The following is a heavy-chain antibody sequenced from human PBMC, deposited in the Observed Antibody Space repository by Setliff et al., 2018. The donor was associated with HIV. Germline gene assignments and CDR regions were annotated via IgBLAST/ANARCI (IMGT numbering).Heavy chain of an antibody. CDR2: VNPNRGNT. D-gene: IGHD2-21*01. V-gene: IGHV1-8*03. Sequence: GASVKVSCKASGYIFMNNDISWVRQAPGQGLEWVGWVNPNRGNTGFAQKFQGRLTITRDTSKSTVYMELSSLRSEDTGVYCCARIVAPGSHGPDYYMDVWGKGTTVTVSS. CDR1: GYIFMNND. CDR3: ARIVAPGSHGPDYYMDV. J-gene: IGHJ6*03.